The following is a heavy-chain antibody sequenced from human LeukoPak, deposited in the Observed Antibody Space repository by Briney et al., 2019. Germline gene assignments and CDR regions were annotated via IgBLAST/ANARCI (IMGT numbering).Heavy chain of an antibody. CDR1: RFTFSSYV. J-gene: IGHJ4*02. Sequence: GRPLRLSCAASRFTFSSYVMHWVRQAPGKGLEWVALIWYDGDNKYYSDSVKGRFTISRDNSKNTLYLQMNSLRAEDTAVYYCARALTGYLYYFDYWGQGTLVTVSS. CDR2: IWYDGDNK. D-gene: IGHD3-9*01. CDR3: ARALTGYLYYFDY. V-gene: IGHV3-33*01.